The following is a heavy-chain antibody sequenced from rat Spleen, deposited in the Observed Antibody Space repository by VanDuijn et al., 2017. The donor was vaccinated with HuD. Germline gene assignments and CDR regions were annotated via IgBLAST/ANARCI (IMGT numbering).Heavy chain of an antibody. CDR3: TTGLQ. V-gene: IGHV5-27*01. J-gene: IGHJ2*01. Sequence: EVQLVESDGGLVQPGRSLKLSCAASGFTFSNYYMAWVRQAPTKGLEWVAYISAGGDSTYYRDSVKGRFTISRDNAKSTLYLQMDSLRSEDTATYYCTTGLQWGQGVMVTVSS. D-gene: IGHD1-1*01. CDR2: ISAGGDST. CDR1: GFTFSNYY.